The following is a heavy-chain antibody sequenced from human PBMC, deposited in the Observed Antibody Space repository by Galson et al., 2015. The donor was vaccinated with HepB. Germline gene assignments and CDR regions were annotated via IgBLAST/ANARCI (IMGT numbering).Heavy chain of an antibody. CDR1: GFTFSNYW. J-gene: IGHJ3*01. CDR2: IKQDGSEG. CDR3: AKLDFSEISDS. D-gene: IGHD3-3*01. Sequence: SLRLSCAASGFTFSNYWMSWVRQAPGKGLEWVAGIKQDGSEGYYVDSVKGRFTISRDNAENSLDLQMNSLKVEDTAVYYCAKLDFSEISDSWGQGTMVIVSS. V-gene: IGHV3-7*01.